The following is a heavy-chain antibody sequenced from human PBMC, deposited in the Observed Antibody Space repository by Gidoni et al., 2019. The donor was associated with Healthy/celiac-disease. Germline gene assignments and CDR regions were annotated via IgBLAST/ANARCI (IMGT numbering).Heavy chain of an antibody. CDR3: AKARRLLEYFDY. V-gene: IGHV3-23*01. CDR1: GFTFSSYA. J-gene: IGHJ4*02. Sequence: EVQLLESGGGLVQPGGSLRLSCAASGFTFSSYAMSWVRPAPGKGLEWVSAISGSGGSTYYADSVKGRFTISRDNSKNTLYLQMNSLRAEDTAVYYCAKARRLLEYFDYWGQGTLVTVSS. CDR2: ISGSGGST. D-gene: IGHD1-1*01.